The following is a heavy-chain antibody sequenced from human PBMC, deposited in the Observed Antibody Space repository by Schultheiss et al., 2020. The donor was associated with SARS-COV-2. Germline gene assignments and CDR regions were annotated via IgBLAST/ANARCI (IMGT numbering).Heavy chain of an antibody. Sequence: GGSLRLSCAASGFTFSSYAMHWVRQAPGKGLEWVAVISYDGSNKYYADSVKGRFTISRDNSKNTLYLQMNSLRAEDTAVYYCARGGTVVVAATPAWFDPWGQGTLVTVSS. V-gene: IGHV3-30-3*01. J-gene: IGHJ5*02. CDR1: GFTFSSYA. CDR2: ISYDGSNK. D-gene: IGHD2-15*01. CDR3: ARGGTVVVAATPAWFDP.